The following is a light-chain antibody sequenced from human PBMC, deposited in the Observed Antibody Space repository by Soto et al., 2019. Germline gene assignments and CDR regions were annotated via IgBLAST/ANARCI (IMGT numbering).Light chain of an antibody. CDR1: SSDVGGYNY. V-gene: IGLV2-14*01. J-gene: IGLJ1*01. Sequence: QSVLTQPASVSGSPGQSITISCTGTSSDVGGYNYVSWYQQHPGKAPKLMIYDVSNRPSGVSNRFSGSKSGNTASLTISGLQAEDEADYYCSSYTSSSTDYVVGTGTKVTVL. CDR2: DVS. CDR3: SSYTSSSTDYV.